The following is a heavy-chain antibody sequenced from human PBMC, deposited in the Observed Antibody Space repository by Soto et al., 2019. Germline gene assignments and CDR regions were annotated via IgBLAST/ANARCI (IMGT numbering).Heavy chain of an antibody. V-gene: IGHV3-21*01. CDR1: GFTFSSYS. Sequence: EVQLVESGGGLVKPGGSLRLSCAASGFTFSSYSMNWVRQAPGKGLEWVSSISSSSSYIYYADSVKGRFTISRDNAKNSLYLQMNSLRAEDTAVYYCARDKPAYYYDSSGYYRDAFDIWGQGTMVTVSS. CDR2: ISSSSSYI. D-gene: IGHD3-22*01. J-gene: IGHJ3*02. CDR3: ARDKPAYYYDSSGYYRDAFDI.